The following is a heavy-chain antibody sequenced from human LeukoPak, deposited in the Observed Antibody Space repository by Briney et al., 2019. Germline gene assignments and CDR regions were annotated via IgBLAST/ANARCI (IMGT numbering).Heavy chain of an antibody. CDR1: GFTFSSYG. D-gene: IGHD6-13*01. J-gene: IGHJ6*03. CDR2: IWYDGSNK. CDR3: AKRAFSIAAAGRTYYYYYMDV. Sequence: PGGSLRLSCAASGFTFSSYGMHWVRHAPGKGLEWVADIWYDGSNKYYADSVKRLFTISRDNSKNTLYLQMNSMRAEDTAVYYCAKRAFSIAAAGRTYYYYYMDVWGKGTTVTVSS. V-gene: IGHV3-33*06.